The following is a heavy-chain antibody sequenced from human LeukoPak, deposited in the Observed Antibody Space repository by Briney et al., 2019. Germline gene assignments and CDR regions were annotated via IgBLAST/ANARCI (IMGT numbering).Heavy chain of an antibody. J-gene: IGHJ4*02. CDR1: GGSISNYY. D-gene: IGHD3/OR15-3a*01. V-gene: IGHV4-59*01. Sequence: SETLSLTCTVSGGSISNYYWSWIRQPPGKGLEWIGYIYYSGSTNYNPSLKSRVTISVDTSKNQFSLKLSSVTAADTAVYYCARDMDSTYTFDYWGQGTLVTVSS. CDR3: ARDMDSTYTFDY. CDR2: IYYSGST.